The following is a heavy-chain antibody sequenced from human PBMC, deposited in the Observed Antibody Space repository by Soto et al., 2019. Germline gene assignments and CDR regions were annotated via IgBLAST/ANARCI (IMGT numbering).Heavy chain of an antibody. Sequence: ASVKVSCKASGYTFTGYYMHWVRQAPGQGLEWMGWINPNSGGTNYAQKFQGRVTMTRDTSISTAYMELSRLRSDDTAVYYCARSAGNIYYFDYWGQGTLVTVSS. CDR3: ARSAGNIYYFDY. CDR1: GYTFTGYY. J-gene: IGHJ4*02. D-gene: IGHD1-1*01. CDR2: INPNSGGT. V-gene: IGHV1-2*02.